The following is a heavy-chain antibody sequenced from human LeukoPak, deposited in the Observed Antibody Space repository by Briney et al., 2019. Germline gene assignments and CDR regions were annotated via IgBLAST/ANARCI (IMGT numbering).Heavy chain of an antibody. CDR3: ARDRSRMVRGIDALDL. V-gene: IGHV3-11*01. CDR1: GFTFNDCY. Sequence: GRSLRLSCAASGFTFNDCYMNWIRQAPGKGLEWVSYISSSGSTRYYADSLKGRSTISRDNAGNSLYLQMDSLRADDTAVYYCARDRSRMVRGIDALDLWGQGTMVTVSS. J-gene: IGHJ3*01. CDR2: ISSSGSTR. D-gene: IGHD3-10*01.